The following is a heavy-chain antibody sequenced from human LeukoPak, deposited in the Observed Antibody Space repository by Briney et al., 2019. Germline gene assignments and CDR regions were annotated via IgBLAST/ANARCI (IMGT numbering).Heavy chain of an antibody. J-gene: IGHJ6*02. CDR2: ISSSSSYI. V-gene: IGHV3-21*01. CDR1: GFTFSSYS. CDR3: AREQVLRFLGYYYGMDV. D-gene: IGHD3-3*01. Sequence: PGGSLRLSCAASGFTFSSYSMNWVRQAPGKGLEWVSSISSSSSYIYYADSVKGRFTISRDNAKNSLYLQMNSLRAEDTAVYYCAREQVLRFLGYYYGMDVWGQGTTVTVSS.